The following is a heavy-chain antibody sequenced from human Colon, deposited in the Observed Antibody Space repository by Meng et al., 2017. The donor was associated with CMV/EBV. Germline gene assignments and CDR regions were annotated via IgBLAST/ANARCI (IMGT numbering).Heavy chain of an antibody. Sequence: LTGAASGFTFSSYAMSWVRQAPGKGLEWVTVIHYEGSNQYYADAGRGRFTSSRDTLKNTLYLQMSSLRLEDTAVYYCAKDQEPRDGYNITVDCWGQGTLVTVSS. J-gene: IGHJ4*02. D-gene: IGHD5-24*01. CDR2: IHYEGSNQ. CDR3: AKDQEPRDGYNITVDC. CDR1: GFTFSSYA. V-gene: IGHV3-30*18.